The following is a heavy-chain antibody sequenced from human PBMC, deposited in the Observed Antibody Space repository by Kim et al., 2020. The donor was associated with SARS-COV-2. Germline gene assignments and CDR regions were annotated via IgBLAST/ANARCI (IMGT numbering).Heavy chain of an antibody. CDR1: GFTFSSYA. CDR3: SKVGKFWSGLDYHYGMDV. J-gene: IGHJ6*02. Sequence: GGSLRLSCAASGFTFSSYAMSWVRQAPGKGLEWVSAISGSGGSTYYADSVKGRFTISRDNSKNTLYLQMNSLRAEDTAVYYCSKVGKFWSGLDYHYGMDVWGQGTTVTVPS. D-gene: IGHD3-3*01. CDR2: ISGSGGST. V-gene: IGHV3-23*01.